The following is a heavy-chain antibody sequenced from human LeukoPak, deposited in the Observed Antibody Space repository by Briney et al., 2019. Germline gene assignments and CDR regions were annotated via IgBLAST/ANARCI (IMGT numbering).Heavy chain of an antibody. CDR1: GFTFSSYA. Sequence: PGGSLRLSCAASGFTFSSYAMSWVRQAPGKGLEWVSGIRGSGGVTFYADSVKGRFTISRDNSKNTLYLQMNSLRAEDTAVYYCARGGIGSYYYGMDVWGQGTTVTVSS. CDR3: ARGGIGSYYYGMDV. J-gene: IGHJ6*02. CDR2: IRGSGGVT. V-gene: IGHV3-23*01. D-gene: IGHD3-10*01.